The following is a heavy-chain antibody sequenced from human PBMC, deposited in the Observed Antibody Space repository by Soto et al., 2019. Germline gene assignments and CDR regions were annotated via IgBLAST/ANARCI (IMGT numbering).Heavy chain of an antibody. D-gene: IGHD4-17*01. CDR1: GGSISSGGYS. CDR2: IYHSAST. CDR3: ASGLVTTLHY. V-gene: IGHV4-30-2*01. Sequence: QLQLQESGSGLVKPSQTLSLTCAVSGGSISSGGYSWSWIRQPPGKGLEWIGYIYHSASTYYNPSLKSRVTTTVDRPKNQFSLNLSAVTAADTAVYYCASGLVTTLHYWGQGILVTVSS. J-gene: IGHJ4*02.